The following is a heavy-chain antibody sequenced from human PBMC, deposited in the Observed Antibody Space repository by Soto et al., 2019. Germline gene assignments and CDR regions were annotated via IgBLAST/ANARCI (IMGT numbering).Heavy chain of an antibody. Sequence: EVQLLESGGGLVQPGGSLRLSCAASGLNFSTFAMSWVRQAPGKGLDWVSTISETGSNTYYADSVKGRFTISRDNSKNTLYLQVNSLRAEDTAVYYCAKSRSSWYASYFDYWGQGTLVTVSS. J-gene: IGHJ4*02. CDR2: ISETGSNT. D-gene: IGHD6-13*01. CDR1: GLNFSTFA. V-gene: IGHV3-23*01. CDR3: AKSRSSWYASYFDY.